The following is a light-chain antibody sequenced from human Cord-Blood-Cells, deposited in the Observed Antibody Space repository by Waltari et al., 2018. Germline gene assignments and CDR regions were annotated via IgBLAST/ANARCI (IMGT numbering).Light chain of an antibody. J-gene: IGKJ4*01. CDR3: QQYGSSLLT. CDR2: GAS. V-gene: IGKV3-20*01. CDR1: QSVSSSY. Sequence: IVLTQSPGTLSLSPGERATLSCRASQSVSSSYLAWYQQKPGQAPRLLIYGASSRATDIPDRFSGSGSGTDFTLTISRLEPEDFAVYYCQQYGSSLLTFGGGTKVEIK.